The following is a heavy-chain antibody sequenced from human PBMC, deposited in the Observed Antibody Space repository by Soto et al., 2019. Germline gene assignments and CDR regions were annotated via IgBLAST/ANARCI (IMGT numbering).Heavy chain of an antibody. J-gene: IGHJ4*02. CDR3: TRLPGIAADYSSEY. V-gene: IGHV3-73*02. CDR2: IRSKANSYAT. Sequence: EVQLVESGGGLVQPGGSLKLSCAASGFTFSGSAMHWVRQASGKGLEWVGRIRSKANSYATAYAASVKGRFTISRDDSXNTAYLQMNSLKTADTAVYYCTRLPGIAADYSSEYWGQGSMVTVSS. CDR1: GFTFSGSA. D-gene: IGHD6-13*01.